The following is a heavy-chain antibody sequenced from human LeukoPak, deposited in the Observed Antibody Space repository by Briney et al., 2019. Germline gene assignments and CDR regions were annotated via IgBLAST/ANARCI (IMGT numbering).Heavy chain of an antibody. CDR1: GFTFSSYW. Sequence: PGGSLRLPCAASGFTFSSYWMHWVRQASGKGLVWVSRINSDGSSTSYADSVKGRFTISRDNAKNTLYLQMNSLRAEDTAVYYCARVVRTTVVTLYVFDHWGQGTLVTVSS. V-gene: IGHV3-74*01. CDR2: INSDGSST. J-gene: IGHJ4*02. D-gene: IGHD4-23*01. CDR3: ARVVRTTVVTLYVFDH.